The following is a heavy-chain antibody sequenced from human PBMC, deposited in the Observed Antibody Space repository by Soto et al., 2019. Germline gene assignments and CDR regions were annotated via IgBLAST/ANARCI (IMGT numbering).Heavy chain of an antibody. Sequence: GGSLRLSCAASGFTFSSYAMHWVRQAPGKGLEWVAVISYDGSNKYYADSVKGRFTISRDNSKNTLYLQMNSLRAEDTAVYYCARDGIYGSSWYLDYFDYWGQGTLVTVSS. CDR1: GFTFSSYA. CDR3: ARDGIYGSSWYLDYFDY. V-gene: IGHV3-30-3*01. D-gene: IGHD6-13*01. CDR2: ISYDGSNK. J-gene: IGHJ4*02.